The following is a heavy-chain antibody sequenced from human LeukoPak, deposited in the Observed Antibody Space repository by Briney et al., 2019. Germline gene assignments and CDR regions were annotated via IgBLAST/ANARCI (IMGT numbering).Heavy chain of an antibody. V-gene: IGHV3-30*18. D-gene: IGHD6-19*01. J-gene: IGHJ4*02. CDR2: ISSDGSNT. CDR3: AKDGQYSGGWYEGQFDY. CDR1: RFTFRSYG. Sequence: GGSLRLSCAASRFTFRSYGMHWVRQAPGKGLEWVAVISSDGSNTYYADSVKGRFTISRDNSKNTLYLQMNSLRAEDTAVYYCAKDGQYSGGWYEGQFDYWGQGTLVTVSS.